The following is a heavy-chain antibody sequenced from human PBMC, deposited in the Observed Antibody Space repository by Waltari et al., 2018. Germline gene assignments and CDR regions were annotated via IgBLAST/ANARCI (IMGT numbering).Heavy chain of an antibody. V-gene: IGHV1-18*01. CDR2: IYPYSGNT. Sequence: QLVQSGAEVKKPGASVKVPCKASGYIFSNYGITWGRKAPGQGLEWMGWIYPYSGNTKYEQSLQGRVTLTTDTSTTTAYMEIRSLRSDDTAIYYCARDDADSSNFGGFWGQGTLVTVSS. D-gene: IGHD6-13*01. J-gene: IGHJ4*02. CDR1: GYIFSNYG. CDR3: ARDDADSSNFGGF.